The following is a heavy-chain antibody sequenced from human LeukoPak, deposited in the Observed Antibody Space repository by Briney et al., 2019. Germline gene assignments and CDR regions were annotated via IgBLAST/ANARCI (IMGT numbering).Heavy chain of an antibody. V-gene: IGHV4-4*07. D-gene: IGHD3-10*01. CDR1: GGSISSYY. J-gene: IGHJ4*02. CDR2: IYTSGST. CDR3: AGSMVRGVIITYYFDY. Sequence: SETLSLTCTVSGGSISSYYWSWIRQPAGKGLEWIGRIYTSGSTNYNPSLKSRVTMSVDTSKNQFSLKLSSVTAADTAVYYCAGSMVRGVIITYYFDYWGQGTLVTVSS.